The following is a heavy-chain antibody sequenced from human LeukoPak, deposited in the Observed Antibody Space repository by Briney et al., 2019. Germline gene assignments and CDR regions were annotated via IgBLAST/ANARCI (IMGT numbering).Heavy chain of an antibody. CDR1: GYTFTSYD. Sequence: GASVKVSCKASGYTFTSYDINWVRQATGQGLEWMGWMNPNSGNTGYAQKFQGRVTMTRNTSISTAYMELSRLRSDDTAVYYCARFCSTTTCSYFDYWGQGTLVTVSS. V-gene: IGHV1-8*01. CDR3: ARFCSTTTCSYFDY. D-gene: IGHD2-2*01. CDR2: MNPNSGNT. J-gene: IGHJ4*02.